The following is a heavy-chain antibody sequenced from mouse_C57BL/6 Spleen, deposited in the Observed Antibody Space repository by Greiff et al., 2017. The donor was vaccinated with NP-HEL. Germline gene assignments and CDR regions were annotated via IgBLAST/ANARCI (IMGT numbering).Heavy chain of an antibody. D-gene: IGHD4-1*01. Sequence: QVQLQQPGAELVKPGASVKMSCKASGYTFTSYWITWVKQRPGQGLEWIGDIYPGSGSTNYNEKFKSKATLTVDTSSSTASMQLSSLTSEDSAVYYCARFQTGTDAMDYWGQGTSVTVSS. CDR1: GYTFTSYW. J-gene: IGHJ4*01. CDR3: ARFQTGTDAMDY. CDR2: IYPGSGST. V-gene: IGHV1-55*01.